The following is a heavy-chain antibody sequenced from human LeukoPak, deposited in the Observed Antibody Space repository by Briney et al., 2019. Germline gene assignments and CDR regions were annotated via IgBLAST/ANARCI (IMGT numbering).Heavy chain of an antibody. V-gene: IGHV3-30*02. Sequence: PGGSLRLSCAASGFTFSSYGMHWVRQAPGKGLEWVAFIRYDGSNKYYADSVKGRFTISRDNSKNTLYLQMNSLRAEDTAVYYCARGVRVRGYYFDYWGQGTLVTVSS. CDR1: GFTFSSYG. CDR3: ARGVRVRGYYFDY. CDR2: IRYDGSNK. D-gene: IGHD3-10*01. J-gene: IGHJ4*02.